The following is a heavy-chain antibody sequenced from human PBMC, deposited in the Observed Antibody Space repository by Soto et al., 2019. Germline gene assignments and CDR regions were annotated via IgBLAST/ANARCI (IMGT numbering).Heavy chain of an antibody. CDR3: VKKLSPRDIDYYYYGMDV. CDR1: GFTFSSYA. Sequence: QPGGSLRLSCAASGFTFSSYAMHWVRQDPGKGLEWVAVISYDGRNEYYADSVKGRFTISRDNSKNTLYVQMNSLRAEDTAVYYCVKKLSPRDIDYYYYGMDVWGQGTTVTVSS. D-gene: IGHD2-15*01. CDR2: ISYDGRNE. J-gene: IGHJ6*02. V-gene: IGHV3-30*04.